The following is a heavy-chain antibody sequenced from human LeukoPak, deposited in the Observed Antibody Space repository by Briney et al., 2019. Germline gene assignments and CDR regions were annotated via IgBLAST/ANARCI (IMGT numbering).Heavy chain of an antibody. D-gene: IGHD4-23*01. CDR1: GGTFSSYA. V-gene: IGHV1-69*01. J-gene: IGHJ4*02. CDR2: IIPIFGTA. CDR3: ARTYGGNLSPGRYYFDY. Sequence: SVKVSCKASGGTFSSYAISWVRQAPGQGLEWMGGIIPIFGTANYAQKFQGRVTITADESTSTAYMELSSLRSEVTAVYYCARTYGGNLSPGRYYFDYWGQGTLVTVSS.